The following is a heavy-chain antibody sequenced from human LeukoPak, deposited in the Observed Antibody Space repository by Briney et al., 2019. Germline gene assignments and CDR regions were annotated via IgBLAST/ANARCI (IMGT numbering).Heavy chain of an antibody. V-gene: IGHV3-23*01. J-gene: IGHJ4*02. CDR2: IRGSGGST. CDR1: GFTFSSYA. D-gene: IGHD6-19*01. CDR3: ARGGLGSAFDN. Sequence: GGSLRLSCAASGFTFSSYALSWVRQAPGKGLECVSAIRGSGGSTYSADSLKGRFTISRDNSKNTLYLQINSLRTDDTAVFYCARGGLGSAFDNWGQGTLVTVSS.